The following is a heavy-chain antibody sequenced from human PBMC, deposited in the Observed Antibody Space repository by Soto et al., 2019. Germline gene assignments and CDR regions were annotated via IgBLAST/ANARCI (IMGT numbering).Heavy chain of an antibody. J-gene: IGHJ6*02. CDR3: AKDQSDYGSASKHRNNYYDCGMDV. V-gene: IGHV3-30*18. CDR1: GFTFSSYG. Sequence: QVQLVESGGGVVQPGRSLRLSCAVSGFTFSSYGMHWVRQAPGKGLEWVAVISYDGSNTYYADSVKGRFTISRDNSKNTLYLQMNSRRAEDTAVYYCAKDQSDYGSASKHRNNYYDCGMDVWGQGTTVTVSS. CDR2: ISYDGSNT. D-gene: IGHD3-10*01.